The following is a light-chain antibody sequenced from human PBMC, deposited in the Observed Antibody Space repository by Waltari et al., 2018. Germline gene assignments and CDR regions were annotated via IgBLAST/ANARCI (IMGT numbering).Light chain of an antibody. CDR2: DTS. V-gene: IGKV3D-15*01. CDR3: QQYENLIT. Sequence: IVITQSPATLSVSPGESVALSCRASQSVSTNFAWFQQRPGQAPRLLIYDTSTRATGSPARFSGSGSGTEFTLTISSLQSEDSAIYYCQQYENLITFGQGTRLEIK. CDR1: QSVSTN. J-gene: IGKJ5*01.